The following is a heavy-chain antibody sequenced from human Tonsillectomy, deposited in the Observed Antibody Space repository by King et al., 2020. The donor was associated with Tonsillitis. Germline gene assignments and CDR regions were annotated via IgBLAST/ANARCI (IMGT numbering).Heavy chain of an antibody. CDR2: INPNSGGT. V-gene: IGHV1-2*02. D-gene: IGHD2-21*01. J-gene: IGHJ4*02. CDR3: ARERPGLIVVVPADFDY. CDR1: GYTFTGYY. Sequence: QLVQSGAEVKKPGASVKVSCKASGYTFTGYYMHWVRQAPGQGLEWMGWINPNSGGTNYAQKFQGRVTMTRDTSISTAYMELSRLRSDDTAVYYGARERPGLIVVVPADFDYWGQGTLVTVSS.